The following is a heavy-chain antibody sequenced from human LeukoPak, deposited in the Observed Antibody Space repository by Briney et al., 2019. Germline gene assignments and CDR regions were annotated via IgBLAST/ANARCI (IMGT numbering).Heavy chain of an antibody. CDR3: AKPVVREEGAFDI. CDR2: ISGSGGST. D-gene: IGHD3-10*01. CDR1: GFTFSSYA. J-gene: IGHJ3*02. V-gene: IGHV3-23*01. Sequence: GGSLRLSCAACGFTFSSYAMSWVRQAPGKGLEWVSAISGSGGSTYYADSVKGRFTISRDNSKNTLYLQMNSLRAEDTAVYYCAKPVVREEGAFDIWGQGTMVTVSS.